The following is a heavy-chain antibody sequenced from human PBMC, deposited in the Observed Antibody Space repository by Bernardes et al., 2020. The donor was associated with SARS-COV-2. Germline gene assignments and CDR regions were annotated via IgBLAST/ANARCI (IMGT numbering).Heavy chain of an antibody. CDR2: TYLSGNS. CDR1: GFSISSGYY. Sequence: SETLSLTCTVSGFSISSGYYWGWIRQTPGKGLEWIGNTYLSGNSYYNPSLRSRAAISGDTSKNQFSLRLSSVTAADTAVYYCTRKGYGSGSGLDYWGQGTLVTVSS. V-gene: IGHV4-38-2*02. J-gene: IGHJ4*02. CDR3: TRKGYGSGSGLDY. D-gene: IGHD3-10*01.